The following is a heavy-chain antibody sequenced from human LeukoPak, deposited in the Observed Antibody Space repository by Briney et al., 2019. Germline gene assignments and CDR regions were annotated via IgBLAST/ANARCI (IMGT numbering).Heavy chain of an antibody. J-gene: IGHJ6*03. CDR3: AREPSQKGAHYMDV. V-gene: IGHV4-4*07. D-gene: IGHD3-16*01. CDR1: GVSISSYY. Sequence: SETLSLTCTVSGVSISSYYWSWLRQPAGKGLEWFGRIYNRGNTKYNPSLKSRVNISVDTSKKQLSLKLISVPAADTAVYYCAREPSQKGAHYMDVWGKGTTITISS. CDR2: IYNRGNT.